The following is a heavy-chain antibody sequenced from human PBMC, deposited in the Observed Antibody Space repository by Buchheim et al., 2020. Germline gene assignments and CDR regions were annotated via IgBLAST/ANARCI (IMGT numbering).Heavy chain of an antibody. J-gene: IGHJ4*02. Sequence: QVQLVQSGAEVKKPGASVKVSCKASGYTFTSYYVHWVRQAPGQGLEWMGIINPSGAGTSYSQKFQGRVTMTRDTSTSTAYMERSSLKSEDTAVNYCARDRGAAAGTSPGYWGQGTL. CDR2: INPSGAGT. CDR1: GYTFTSYY. D-gene: IGHD6-13*01. V-gene: IGHV1-46*01. CDR3: ARDRGAAAGTSPGY.